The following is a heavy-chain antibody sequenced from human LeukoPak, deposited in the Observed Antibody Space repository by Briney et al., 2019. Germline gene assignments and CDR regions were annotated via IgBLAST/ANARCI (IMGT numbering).Heavy chain of an antibody. D-gene: IGHD3-3*01. Sequence: GGSLRLSCAASGFTFSSYAMSCVRQAPGKGLGWVSAISGSVGSTYYADSVKGRFTISRDNSKNTLYLQMNSLRAEDTAVYYCATNYYDFWSGYKDWGQGTLVTVSS. V-gene: IGHV3-23*01. CDR1: GFTFSSYA. CDR3: ATNYYDFWSGYKD. CDR2: ISGSVGST. J-gene: IGHJ4*02.